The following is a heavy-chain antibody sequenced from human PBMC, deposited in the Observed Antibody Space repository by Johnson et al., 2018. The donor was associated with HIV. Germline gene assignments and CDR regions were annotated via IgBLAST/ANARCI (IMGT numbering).Heavy chain of an antibody. J-gene: IGHJ3*02. V-gene: IGHV3-23*04. CDR3: ARDGGWTDAFDI. Sequence: VQLVESGGGLVQPGGSLRLSCAASGFTFNTYAMSWVRQAPGKGLEWVSAISGSGGGTYYADSVKGRFTISRDNSKNTLYLQMNSLRAEDTAVYYCARDGGWTDAFDIWGQGTMVTVSS. CDR2: ISGSGGGT. CDR1: GFTFNTYA. D-gene: IGHD6-19*01.